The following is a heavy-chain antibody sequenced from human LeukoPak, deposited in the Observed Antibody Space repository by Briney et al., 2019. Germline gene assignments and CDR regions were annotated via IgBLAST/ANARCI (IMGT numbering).Heavy chain of an antibody. Sequence: GGSLRLSCAASGFTFTKYWMTWVRQAPGKGLEWVGNIKQDGSGKNYMDSVKGRFTISRDNTKNSVYLQMSSLRAEDTAVYYCAREVWGPEYWGQGTLVTVSS. CDR2: IKQDGSGK. CDR3: AREVWGPEY. J-gene: IGHJ4*02. V-gene: IGHV3-7*01. D-gene: IGHD1-14*01. CDR1: GFTFTKYW.